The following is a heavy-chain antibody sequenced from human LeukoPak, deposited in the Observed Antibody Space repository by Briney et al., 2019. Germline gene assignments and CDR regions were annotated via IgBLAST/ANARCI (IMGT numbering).Heavy chain of an antibody. Sequence: SETLSLTCAVYGGSFSGYYWSWIRQPPGKGLEWIGEINHSGSTNYNPSLKSRVTISVDTSKNQFSLKLSSVTAADTAVYYCSRPSPNDYGGQGPLVTVSS. CDR1: GGSFSGYY. CDR3: SRPSPNDY. CDR2: INHSGST. V-gene: IGHV4-34*01. J-gene: IGHJ4*02.